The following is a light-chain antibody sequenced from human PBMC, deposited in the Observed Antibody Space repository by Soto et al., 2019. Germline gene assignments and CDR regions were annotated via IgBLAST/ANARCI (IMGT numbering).Light chain of an antibody. CDR3: SSYTGSDNVV. CDR1: SSDVGAYNY. Sequence: QSALTQPPSASGSPGQSVTISCTGTSSDVGAYNYVSWYQQHPGKAPKLMIYDVTTRPSGVPDRFSGSKSGNTASLTVSGLQAEDEADSFCSSYTGSDNVVFGGGTKLTVL. V-gene: IGLV2-8*01. J-gene: IGLJ2*01. CDR2: DVT.